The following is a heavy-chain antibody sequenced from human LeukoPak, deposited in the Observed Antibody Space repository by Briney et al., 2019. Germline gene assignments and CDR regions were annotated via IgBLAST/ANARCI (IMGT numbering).Heavy chain of an antibody. Sequence: GGSLRLSCAASGFTLRTHPWSWARRPPGRGLGYVQGIGGGDDIHYADSVKGRFTVSRDNSKNTLFLQMNSLRAEDTAVYYCAKDATPGNSMWDYFDYWGQGTLVTVSS. CDR3: AKDATPGNSMWDYFDY. V-gene: IGHV3-23*01. CDR1: GFTLRTHP. D-gene: IGHD1-7*01. J-gene: IGHJ4*02. CDR2: IGGGDDI.